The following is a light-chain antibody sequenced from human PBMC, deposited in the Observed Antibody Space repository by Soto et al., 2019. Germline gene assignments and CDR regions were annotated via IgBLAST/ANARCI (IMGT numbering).Light chain of an antibody. Sequence: EIVFTQSPATLSLSPGERATLSCRASQSVSSYLAWYQQKPGQAPRLLIYDASNRATGSPARLSGSCSGTDSTLTLSSLEPEEFAVYDYQQRSNLITIGQGTRLEI. CDR1: QSVSSY. J-gene: IGKJ5*01. CDR3: QQRSNLIT. V-gene: IGKV3-11*01. CDR2: DAS.